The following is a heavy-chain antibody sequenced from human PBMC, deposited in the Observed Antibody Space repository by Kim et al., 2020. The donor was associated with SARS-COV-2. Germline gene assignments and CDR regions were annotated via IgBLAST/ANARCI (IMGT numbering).Heavy chain of an antibody. CDR1: GFTFSSYA. J-gene: IGHJ4*02. D-gene: IGHD3-22*01. CDR2: ISGSGGST. Sequence: GGSLRLSCAASGFTFSSYAMSWVRQAPGKGLEWVSAISGSGGSTYYADAVNGRFTISRDNSKNTLYLQMNILRAEDTAVYYCSKDPTYYYDSSGYYRVDYWGQRTMVTVSP. V-gene: IGHV3-23*01. CDR3: SKDPTYYYDSSGYYRVDY.